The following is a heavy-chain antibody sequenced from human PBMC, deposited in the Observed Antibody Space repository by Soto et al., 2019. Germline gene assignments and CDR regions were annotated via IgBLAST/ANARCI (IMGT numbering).Heavy chain of an antibody. CDR1: GFTFSSYS. CDR2: ISSSSSYI. CDR3: ARMAYSSASYHY. J-gene: IGHJ4*02. V-gene: IGHV3-21*01. D-gene: IGHD6-19*01. Sequence: EVQLVESGGGLVKPGGSLRLSCAASGFTFSSYSMNWVRQAPGKGLEWVSSISSSSSYIYYADSVKGRFTISRDNAKNSLYLQMNSLRAEDTAGYYCARMAYSSASYHYLGQGNLVTVSS.